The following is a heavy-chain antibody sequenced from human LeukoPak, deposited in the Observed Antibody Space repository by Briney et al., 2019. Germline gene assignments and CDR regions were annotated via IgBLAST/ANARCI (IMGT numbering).Heavy chain of an antibody. V-gene: IGHV4-34*01. CDR2: INHSGST. D-gene: IGHD6-13*01. J-gene: IGHJ4*02. Sequence: SETLSLTCAVYGGSFSGYYWSWIRQPPGKGLEWIGEINHSGSTNYNPSLKSRVTISVDTSKNQFSPKLSSVTAADTAVYYCASLFIAAAGDYWGQGTLVTVSS. CDR3: ASLFIAAAGDY. CDR1: GGSFSGYY.